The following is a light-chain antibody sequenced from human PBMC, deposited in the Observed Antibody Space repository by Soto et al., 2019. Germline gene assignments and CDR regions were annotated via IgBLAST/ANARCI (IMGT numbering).Light chain of an antibody. J-gene: IGKJ4*01. CDR1: QGISQY. V-gene: IGKV1-9*01. Sequence: DIHLTQSPSLLSASVGDRVTITCRASQGISQYVAWYQQKPGKAPKLLIYAAVVLQGGIPSRFSGSGSATEFILTISGLQPEDFATYYCQQVNYYPFTFSGGTKVDIK. CDR2: AAV. CDR3: QQVNYYPFT.